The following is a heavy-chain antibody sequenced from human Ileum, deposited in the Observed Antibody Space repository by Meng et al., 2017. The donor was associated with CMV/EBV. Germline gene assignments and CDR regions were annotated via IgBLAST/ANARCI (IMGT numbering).Heavy chain of an antibody. D-gene: IGHD3-10*01. CDR3: ARDGVRGLDY. CDR2: IWYDGSNK. V-gene: IGHV3-30*02. Sequence: GESLKISCAASGFTFSNYGMHWVRQAPGKGLEWVTFIWYDGSNKYYADSVKGRFTISRDNSKNTLYLQMNTLRVDDTAVYYCARDGVRGLDYWGQGTLVTVSS. CDR1: GFTFSNYG. J-gene: IGHJ4*02.